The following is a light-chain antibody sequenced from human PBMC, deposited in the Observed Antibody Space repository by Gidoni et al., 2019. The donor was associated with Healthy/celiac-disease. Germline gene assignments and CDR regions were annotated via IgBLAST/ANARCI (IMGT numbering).Light chain of an antibody. Sequence: DIQMTQSPSTLSASVGDRVTITCRASQSISSWLAWYQQKPGKAPTLLIYKASSLESGVPSRFSGSGSGTEFTLTISSLQPDDFATYYCQQYNSYWGTFGQXTKVEIK. CDR3: QQYNSYWGT. V-gene: IGKV1-5*03. CDR1: QSISSW. CDR2: KAS. J-gene: IGKJ1*01.